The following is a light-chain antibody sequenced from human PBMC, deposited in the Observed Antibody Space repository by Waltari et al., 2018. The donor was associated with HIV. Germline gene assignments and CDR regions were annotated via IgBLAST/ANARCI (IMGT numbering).Light chain of an antibody. CDR1: KLGNKD. Sequence: SSELTQPPSLSVSPGQTASITCSGDKLGNKDVYWYQQKQGHSPVLVIYQDNKRPSVIPERFSGSNSGNTATLTISGTQSMDEADYYCQAWDTITAVFGGGTKLTVL. CDR2: QDN. V-gene: IGLV3-1*01. J-gene: IGLJ3*02. CDR3: QAWDTITAV.